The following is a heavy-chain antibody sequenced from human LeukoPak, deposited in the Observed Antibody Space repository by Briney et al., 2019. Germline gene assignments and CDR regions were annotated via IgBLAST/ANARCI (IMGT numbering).Heavy chain of an antibody. CDR1: GYTFTSYA. V-gene: IGHV1-3*01. CDR3: ARSGGDSFGY. Sequence: VASVKVSCKASGYTFTSYAIHWVRQAPGQRLEWMGWINAGNGNTKYSQKFQGRVTITRDTSASTAYMELSSLKSEDTAVYYCARSGGDSFGYWGQGTLVTVSS. CDR2: INAGNGNT. J-gene: IGHJ4*02. D-gene: IGHD4-17*01.